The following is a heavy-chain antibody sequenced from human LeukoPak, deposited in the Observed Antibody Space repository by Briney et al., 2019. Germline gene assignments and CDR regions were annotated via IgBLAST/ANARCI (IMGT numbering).Heavy chain of an antibody. V-gene: IGHV4-4*07. CDR1: GGSISTYY. D-gene: IGHD3-10*01. Sequence: PSETLSLTCTLSGGSISTYYWSWIRQPAGKGLEWIGRISSSGNTKYNPSLKSRVTMSVDTSKNQFSLKLNSVTAADTAVYYCARATRWFGELLDSWGQGTLVTVSS. J-gene: IGHJ4*02. CDR3: ARATRWFGELLDS. CDR2: ISSSGNT.